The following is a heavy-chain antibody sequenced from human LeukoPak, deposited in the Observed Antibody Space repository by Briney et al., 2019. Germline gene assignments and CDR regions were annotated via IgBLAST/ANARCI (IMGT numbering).Heavy chain of an antibody. CDR2: IYTSGST. D-gene: IGHD3-10*01. CDR3: ARVGPYGSGSYAFDI. Sequence: SETLSLTCTVSGGSISSGSYYWSWIRQPAGKGLEWIGRIYTSGSTNYNPSLKSRVTISVDTSKNQFSLKLSSVTAADTAVYYCARVGPYGSGSYAFDIWGQGTMVTVSS. V-gene: IGHV4-61*02. CDR1: GGSISSGSYY. J-gene: IGHJ3*02.